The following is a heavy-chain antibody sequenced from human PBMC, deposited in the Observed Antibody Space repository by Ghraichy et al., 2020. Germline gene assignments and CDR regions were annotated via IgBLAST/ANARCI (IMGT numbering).Heavy chain of an antibody. V-gene: IGHV1-46*01. D-gene: IGHD1-14*01. CDR3: ARDLPVMGNPQLDSSDPFDY. Sequence: ASVKVSCKASGYTFTSYYMHWVRQAPGQGLEWMGIINPSGGSTSYAQKFQGRVTMTRDTSTSTVYMELSSLRSEDTAVYYCARDLPVMGNPQLDSSDPFDYWGQGTLVTVSS. CDR1: GYTFTSYY. J-gene: IGHJ4*02. CDR2: INPSGGST.